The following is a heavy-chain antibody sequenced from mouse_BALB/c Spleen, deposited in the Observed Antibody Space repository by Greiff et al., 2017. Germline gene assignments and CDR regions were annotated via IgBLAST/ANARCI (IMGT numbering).Heavy chain of an antibody. CDR3: AREGDGYTDFDY. J-gene: IGHJ2*01. D-gene: IGHD2-3*01. CDR1: GFTFSSYA. Sequence: EVQLVESGGGLVKPGGSLKLSCAASGFTFSSYAMSWVRQTQEKRLEWVATISSGGSYTYYPDSVKGRITISRDNAKNTLYLQMSSMRSEDAAMFYYAREGDGYTDFDYWGQGTTLTVSA. CDR2: ISSGGSYT. V-gene: IGHV5-9-3*01.